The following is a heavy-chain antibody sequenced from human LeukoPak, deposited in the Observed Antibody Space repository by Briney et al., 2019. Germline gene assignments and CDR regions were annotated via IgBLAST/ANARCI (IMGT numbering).Heavy chain of an antibody. D-gene: IGHD4-11*01. V-gene: IGHV1-69*13. J-gene: IGHJ2*01. CDR3: ARPGPYSNSYWYFDL. Sequence: GASVKVSCKASGGTFSSYAISWVRQAPGQGLEWMGGIIPIFGTANYAQKFQGRVTITADESTSTAYMELSSLRSEDTAVYYCARPGPYSNSYWYFDLWGRGTLVTVSS. CDR2: IIPIFGTA. CDR1: GGTFSSYA.